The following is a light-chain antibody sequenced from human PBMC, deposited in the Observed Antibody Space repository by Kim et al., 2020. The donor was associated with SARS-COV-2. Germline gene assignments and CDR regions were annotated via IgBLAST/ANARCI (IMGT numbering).Light chain of an antibody. Sequence: SYELTQPPSVSVSPGQTASITCSGDKLADKYACWYQQKPGQSPVLVIYQDSKRPSGIPERFSGSNSGNTATLTISGTQAMDEADYYCQAWDSSTEVFGTGTKVTVL. CDR1: KLADKY. CDR2: QDS. V-gene: IGLV3-1*01. J-gene: IGLJ1*01. CDR3: QAWDSSTEV.